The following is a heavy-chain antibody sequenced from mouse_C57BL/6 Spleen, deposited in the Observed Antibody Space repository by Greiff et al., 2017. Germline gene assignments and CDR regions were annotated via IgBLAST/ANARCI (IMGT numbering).Heavy chain of an antibody. D-gene: IGHD1-1*01. CDR1: GFTFSDYY. J-gene: IGHJ4*01. CDR3: AREWNYGSTHYYAMDY. Sequence: EVKLMESEGGLVQPGSSMKLSCTASGFTFSDYYMAWVRQVPEKGLEWVANINYDGSSTYYLDSLKSRFIISRDNAKNILYLQMSSLKSEDTATYYCAREWNYGSTHYYAMDYWGQGTSVTVSS. V-gene: IGHV5-16*01. CDR2: INYDGSST.